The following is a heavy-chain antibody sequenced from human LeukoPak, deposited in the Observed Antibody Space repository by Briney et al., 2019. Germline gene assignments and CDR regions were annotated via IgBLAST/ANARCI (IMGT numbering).Heavy chain of an antibody. CDR1: GFSFSNDW. D-gene: IGHD2-2*01. CDR2: INQDESKK. Sequence: PGGSLRLSCAASGFSFSNDWMCWVRQAPGKGLEWVANINQDESKKYYVDSVKGRFTISRDNAKNSLYLQMSSLRAEDTAVYYCARDHAYRTDYWGQGTLVTVSP. CDR3: ARDHAYRTDY. J-gene: IGHJ4*02. V-gene: IGHV3-7*01.